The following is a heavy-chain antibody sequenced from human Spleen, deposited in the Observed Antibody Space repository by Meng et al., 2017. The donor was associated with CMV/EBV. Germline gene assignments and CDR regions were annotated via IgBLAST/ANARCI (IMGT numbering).Heavy chain of an antibody. D-gene: IGHD3-3*01. V-gene: IGHV5-51*01. J-gene: IGHJ6*02. CDR3: ARSLDFYYGMDV. Sequence: GSLRLSCKSSGYTFTTYWIGWVRQMPGKGLEWMGLVYPGESDTRYSPSFQGQVTISADKSITTAYLQWSSLTASDTGIYYCARSLDFYYGMDVWGQGTTVTVSS. CDR1: GYTFTTYW. CDR2: VYPGESDT.